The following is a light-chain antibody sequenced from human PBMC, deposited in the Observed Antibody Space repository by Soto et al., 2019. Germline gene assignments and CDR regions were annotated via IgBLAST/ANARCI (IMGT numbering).Light chain of an antibody. Sequence: EIVLTQSPGTLSLSPGERATLSCRASQSVSSSYLAWYQQKPGQAPRLLIYGASSRATGIPDRFSGSGSGTDFTLTISRLESEDFAVYYCQQYGSSLALTFGQGTKVEIK. CDR3: QQYGSSLALT. J-gene: IGKJ4*01. CDR1: QSVSSSY. V-gene: IGKV3-20*01. CDR2: GAS.